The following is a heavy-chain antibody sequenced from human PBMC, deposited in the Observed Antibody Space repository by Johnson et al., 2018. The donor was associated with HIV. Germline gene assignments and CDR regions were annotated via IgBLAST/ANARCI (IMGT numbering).Heavy chain of an antibody. V-gene: IGHV3-30*02. J-gene: IGHJ3*02. CDR2: IRYDGSNK. D-gene: IGHD3-22*01. CDR1: GFTFSSYG. Sequence: QMLLVESGGGVVQPGRSLRLSCAASGFTFSSYGMHWVRQAPGKGLEWVAFIRYDGSNKYYADSVKGRFTISRDNSKNTQYLQMNSLRAEATAVYYCAKEWGRITRILVETDAFDIWGQGTMVTVSS. CDR3: AKEWGRITRILVETDAFDI.